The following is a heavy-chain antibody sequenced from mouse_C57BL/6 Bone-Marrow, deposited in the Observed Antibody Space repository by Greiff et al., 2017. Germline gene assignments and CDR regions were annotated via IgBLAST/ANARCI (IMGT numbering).Heavy chain of an antibody. J-gene: IGHJ1*03. V-gene: IGHV1-59*01. Sequence: QVQLQQPGAELVRPGTSVKLSCKASGYTFTSYWMHWVKQRPGQGLEWIGVIDPSDSYTNYNQKFKGKATLTVDTSSSTAYMQLSSLTSEDSAVYYWARNYYGSSSYWYFDVWGTGTTVTVSS. D-gene: IGHD1-1*01. CDR2: IDPSDSYT. CDR3: ARNYYGSSSYWYFDV. CDR1: GYTFTSYW.